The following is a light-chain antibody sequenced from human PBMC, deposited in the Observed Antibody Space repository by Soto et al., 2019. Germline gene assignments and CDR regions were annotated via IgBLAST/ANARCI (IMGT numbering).Light chain of an antibody. J-gene: IGKJ4*01. CDR1: QDIDIH. CDR2: DTS. V-gene: IGKV1-33*01. CDR3: QQYDNLPLT. Sequence: DLQMTQSPSSLSASIGDRVTITCQASQDIDIHLNWYQQKPGKAPKLLIYDTSYLETGVPSRFSGSGSGTDFTFTISSLQPEDIATYYCQQYDNLPLTFGGGTKVEIK.